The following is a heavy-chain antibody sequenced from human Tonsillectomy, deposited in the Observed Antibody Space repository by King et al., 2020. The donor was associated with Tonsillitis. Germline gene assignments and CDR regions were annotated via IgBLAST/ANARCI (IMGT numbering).Heavy chain of an antibody. CDR1: VFTYSSYW. J-gene: IGHJ3*02. V-gene: IGHV3-74*01. Sequence: VQLVESGGGLVQPGGSLRLSCAASVFTYSSYWMHWVRQAPGKGLGWVSRINSDGSSTSYPDSVKGRFTIPRDNAKNTLSLQMNSLRAGDTAVYYCARSDYSKDAFDIWGQGTMVTVSS. CDR2: INSDGSST. D-gene: IGHD4-11*01. CDR3: ARSDYSKDAFDI.